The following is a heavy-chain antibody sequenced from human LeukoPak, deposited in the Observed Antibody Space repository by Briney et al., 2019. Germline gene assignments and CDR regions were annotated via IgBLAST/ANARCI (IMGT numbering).Heavy chain of an antibody. D-gene: IGHD1-26*01. CDR3: ARGRGGVGALYNWFDP. J-gene: IGHJ5*02. V-gene: IGHV1-2*02. Sequence: GASVKVPCKASGYTFTGYYMHWVRQAPGQGLEWMGWINPNSGGTNYAQKFQGRVTMTRDTSISTAYMELSRLRSDDTAVYYCARGRGGVGALYNWFDPWGQGTLVTVSS. CDR1: GYTFTGYY. CDR2: INPNSGGT.